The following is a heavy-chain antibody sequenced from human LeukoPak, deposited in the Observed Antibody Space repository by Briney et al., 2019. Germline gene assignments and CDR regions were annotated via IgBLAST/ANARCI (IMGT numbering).Heavy chain of an antibody. CDR1: GFTFSSYD. D-gene: IGHD1-1*01. V-gene: IGHV3-13*01. CDR3: ARGHSNDAWAFDI. CDR2: IGTADDT. J-gene: IGHJ3*02. Sequence: GGSLRLSCAASGFTFSSYDMHWVRQATGKGLEWVSAIGTADDTHYPGSVKGRFTISRENAKNSLYLQMNSLRAGDTAVYYCARGHSNDAWAFDIWGQGTMVTVSS.